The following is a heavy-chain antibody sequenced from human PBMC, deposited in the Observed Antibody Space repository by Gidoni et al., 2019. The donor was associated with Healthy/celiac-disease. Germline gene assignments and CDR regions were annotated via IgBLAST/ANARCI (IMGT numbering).Heavy chain of an antibody. J-gene: IGHJ4*02. D-gene: IGHD5-12*01. Sequence: QLQLQESGPGLVKPSETLSLTCTVSGCSISSSSYYWGWIRQPPGNGLEWIGSIYYSGGTYYNPSLKSRVTISVDTSKNQFSLKLSSVTAADTAVYYCARQGRRWLQFHPIYYFDYWGQGTLVTVSS. V-gene: IGHV4-39*01. CDR2: IYYSGGT. CDR3: ARQGRRWLQFHPIYYFDY. CDR1: GCSISSSSYY.